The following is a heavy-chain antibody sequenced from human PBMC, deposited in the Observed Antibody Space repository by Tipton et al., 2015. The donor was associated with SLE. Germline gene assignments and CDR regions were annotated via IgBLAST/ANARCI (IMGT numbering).Heavy chain of an antibody. J-gene: IGHJ4*02. CDR3: ARRQVAVDYDY. CDR2: IHHSGST. CDR1: GGSISNYY. Sequence: TLSLTCTVSGGSISNYYWSWIRQPPGKGLEWIGEIHHSGSTSLSPSLKSRATVSLDTSKSQLSLKLTSVTAADTAVYYCARRQVAVDYDYWGQGTQVTVSS. V-gene: IGHV4-34*04.